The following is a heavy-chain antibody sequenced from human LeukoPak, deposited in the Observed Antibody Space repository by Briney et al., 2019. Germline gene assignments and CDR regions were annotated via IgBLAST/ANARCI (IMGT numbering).Heavy chain of an antibody. D-gene: IGHD3-10*01. CDR1: GFTFSSYG. J-gene: IGHJ5*02. V-gene: IGHV3-33*01. Sequence: GRSLRLSCAASGFTFSSYGMHWVRQAPGKGLEWVAVIWYDGSNKYYADSVKGRFTISRDNSKNTLYLQMNSLRAEDTAVYYCARDTSRDYYGSGSLNWFDPWGQGTLVTVSS. CDR2: IWYDGSNK. CDR3: ARDTSRDYYGSGSLNWFDP.